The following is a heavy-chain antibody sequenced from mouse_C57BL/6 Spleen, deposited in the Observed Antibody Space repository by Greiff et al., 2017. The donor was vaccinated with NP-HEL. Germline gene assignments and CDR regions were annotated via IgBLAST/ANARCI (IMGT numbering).Heavy chain of an antibody. D-gene: IGHD3-2*02. V-gene: IGHV5-9-1*02. CDR2: ISSGGDYI. Sequence: EVMLVESGEGLVKPGGSLKLSCAASGFTFSSYAMSWVRQTPEKRLEWVAYISSGGDYIYYADTVKGRFTISRDNARNTLYLQMSSLKSEDTAMYYCTREEPDSSGYAMDYWGQGTSVTVSS. CDR3: TREEPDSSGYAMDY. J-gene: IGHJ4*01. CDR1: GFTFSSYA.